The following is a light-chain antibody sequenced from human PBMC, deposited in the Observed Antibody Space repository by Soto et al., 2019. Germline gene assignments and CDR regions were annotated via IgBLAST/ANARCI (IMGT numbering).Light chain of an antibody. CDR3: QQSYSTPWT. CDR2: AAS. V-gene: IGKV1-39*01. J-gene: IGKJ1*01. CDR1: QSISSY. Sequence: DTHITHSPSSSSASIGDTITITCQASQSISSYLNWYQQKPGKAPKLLIYAASSLQSGVPSRFSGSGSGTDFTLTISSLQPEDFATYYCQQSYSTPWTFGQGTKVDIK.